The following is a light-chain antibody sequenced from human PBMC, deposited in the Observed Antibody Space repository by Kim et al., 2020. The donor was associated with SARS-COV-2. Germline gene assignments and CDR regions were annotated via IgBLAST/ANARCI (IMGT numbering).Light chain of an antibody. Sequence: DIQMTQSPSSLSASVGDRVTITCRTTQSISSHLNWYQQKPGRAPKLLISAASTLQGGVPSRFSGSGSETDFTLTISSLQPEDFATYYCQQANSPWTFGQGTKVDIK. CDR1: QSISSH. V-gene: IGKV1-39*01. CDR3: QQANSPWT. CDR2: AAS. J-gene: IGKJ1*01.